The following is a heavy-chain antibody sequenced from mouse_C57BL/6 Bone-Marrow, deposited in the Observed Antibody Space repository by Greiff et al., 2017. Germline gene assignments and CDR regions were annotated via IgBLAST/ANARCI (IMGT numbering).Heavy chain of an antibody. V-gene: IGHV14-4*01. CDR2: IDPENGDT. Sequence: EVHLVESGAELVRPGASVKLSCTASGFNIKDDYMHWVKQRPEQGLEWIGWIDPENGDTEYASKFQGKATITADTSSNTAYLQLSSLTSADTAVYYCTSITTVVEGFAYWGQGTLVTVSA. J-gene: IGHJ3*01. D-gene: IGHD1-1*01. CDR3: TSITTVVEGFAY. CDR1: GFNIKDDY.